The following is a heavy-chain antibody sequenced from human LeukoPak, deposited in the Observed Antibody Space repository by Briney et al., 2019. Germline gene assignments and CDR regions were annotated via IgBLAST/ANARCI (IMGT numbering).Heavy chain of an antibody. V-gene: IGHV3-7*04. Sequence: AGGSLRLSCAASGFTFSSYWVSWGRQAPGKGLEWVANIKEDGSQKYYVDSVKGRFTISRDNAKNSLFLQMNSLRAEDTAVYYCARDCGGDCDYAFDIWGQGTMVTVSS. D-gene: IGHD2-21*02. CDR2: IKEDGSQK. CDR3: ARDCGGDCDYAFDI. J-gene: IGHJ3*02. CDR1: GFTFSSYW.